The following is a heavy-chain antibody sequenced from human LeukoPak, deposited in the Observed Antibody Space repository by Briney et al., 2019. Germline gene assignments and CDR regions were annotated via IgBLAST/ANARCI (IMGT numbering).Heavy chain of an antibody. D-gene: IGHD2-15*01. CDR3: ARDRGYCSGGSCYSSGNYHYYMDV. Sequence: SVKVSCKASGGTFSSYTISWVRQAPGQGLEWMGRIIPILGIANYAQKFQGRVTITADKSTSTAYMELSSPRSEDPAVYYCARDRGYCSGGSCYSSGNYHYYMDVWGKGTTVTVSS. CDR2: IIPILGIA. CDR1: GGTFSSYT. J-gene: IGHJ6*03. V-gene: IGHV1-69*04.